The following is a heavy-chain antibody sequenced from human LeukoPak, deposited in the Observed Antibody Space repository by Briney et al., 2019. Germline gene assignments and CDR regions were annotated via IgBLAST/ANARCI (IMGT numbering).Heavy chain of an antibody. V-gene: IGHV4-59*08. Sequence: SETLSLTCTVSGAPISSYYWSWIRQPPGKGLEWIGYISYSGSTNYNPSLKSRVTISADTSKNQVSLTLSSVTAADTAVYYCARHPELYFFDYWGQGTLVTVSS. CDR2: ISYSGST. CDR1: GAPISSYY. CDR3: ARHPELYFFDY. D-gene: IGHD3-10*01. J-gene: IGHJ4*02.